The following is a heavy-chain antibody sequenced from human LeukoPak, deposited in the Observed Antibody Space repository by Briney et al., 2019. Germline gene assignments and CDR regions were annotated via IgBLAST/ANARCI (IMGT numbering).Heavy chain of an antibody. D-gene: IGHD4-11*01. CDR3: AAAYHNYIFHY. J-gene: IGHJ4*02. CDR1: GFTFSDYY. Sequence: GGSLRLSCAASGFTFSDYYMSWIRQAPGEGLEWVSYISTTGSTTYYPDSMKGRLTISRDNAKNSLFLQMNSLRAEDTAVYYCAAAYHNYIFHYWGQGTLVTVSS. V-gene: IGHV3-11*01. CDR2: ISTTGSTT.